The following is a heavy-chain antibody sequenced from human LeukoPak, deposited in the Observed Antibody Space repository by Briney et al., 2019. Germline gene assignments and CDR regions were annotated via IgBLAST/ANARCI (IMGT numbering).Heavy chain of an antibody. CDR1: GYTFTGYY. D-gene: IGHD3-22*01. Sequence: GASVKVSCKASGYTFTGYYMHWVRQAPGQGLEWMGWINPNSGGTNYAQKFQGRVTMTRDTSISTAYIELSRLRSDDTAVYYCASGSDESSSALYYYGMDVWGQGTTVTVSS. V-gene: IGHV1-2*02. CDR2: INPNSGGT. J-gene: IGHJ6*02. CDR3: ASGSDESSSALYYYGMDV.